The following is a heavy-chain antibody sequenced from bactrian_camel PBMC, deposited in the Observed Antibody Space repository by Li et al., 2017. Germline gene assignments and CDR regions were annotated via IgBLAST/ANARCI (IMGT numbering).Heavy chain of an antibody. J-gene: IGHJ4*01. Sequence: VQLGESGGGSVNAGGSLTLSCAASGSGYISGTACMGWFRQVPGKEREGVAAIAPATGTTFYSDSVKGRFTISHVIANNTLHLQMNSLKPEDTAVYYCAMHRYGAAWSLETVNYWGQGTQVTVS. CDR1: GSGYISGTAC. CDR2: IAPATGTT. D-gene: IGHD8*01. V-gene: IGHV3S54*01. CDR3: AMHRYGAAWSLETVNY.